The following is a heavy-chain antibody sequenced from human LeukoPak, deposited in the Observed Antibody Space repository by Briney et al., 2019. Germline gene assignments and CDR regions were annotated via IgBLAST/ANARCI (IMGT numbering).Heavy chain of an antibody. J-gene: IGHJ6*02. V-gene: IGHV1-69*13. Sequence: GASVKVSCKASGGTFSSYAISWVRQAPGQGLEWMGGIIPIFGTANYAQKFQGRVTITADESTSTAYMELSSLRSEDTAVYYCARGTIVGATDDGYYYYYGMDVWGQGTTVTVSS. CDR1: GGTFSSYA. CDR3: ARGTIVGATDDGYYYYYGMDV. D-gene: IGHD1-26*01. CDR2: IIPIFGTA.